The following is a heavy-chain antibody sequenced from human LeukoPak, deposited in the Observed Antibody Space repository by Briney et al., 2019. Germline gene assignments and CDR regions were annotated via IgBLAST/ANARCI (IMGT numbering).Heavy chain of an antibody. CDR2: ISGSDGST. CDR1: GFTFSSYA. V-gene: IGHV3-23*01. CDR3: AKDKKYYDSSGSPYYYYGMDV. D-gene: IGHD3-22*01. Sequence: GGSLRLSCAASGFTFSSYAMTWVRQAPGKGLEWVSVISGSDGSTYYADSVKGRSTISRDNSKNTLFLQMNSLRAEDTAIYYCAKDKKYYDSSGSPYYYYGMDVWGQGTTVTVSS. J-gene: IGHJ6*02.